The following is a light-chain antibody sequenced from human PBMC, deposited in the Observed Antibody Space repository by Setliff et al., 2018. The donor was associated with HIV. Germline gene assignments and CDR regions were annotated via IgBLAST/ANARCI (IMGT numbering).Light chain of an antibody. CDR3: SSFTSSDTVG. J-gene: IGLJ2*01. Sequence: QSVLAQPASVSGSPGQSIAISCTGTGSDVGAYNYVSWYQQHPGKAPKVIIYEVSNRPSGVSNRFSGSKSGNTASLTMSGLQAEDEGDYYCSSFTSSDTVGFGGGTKVTVL. CDR1: GSDVGAYNY. CDR2: EVS. V-gene: IGLV2-14*01.